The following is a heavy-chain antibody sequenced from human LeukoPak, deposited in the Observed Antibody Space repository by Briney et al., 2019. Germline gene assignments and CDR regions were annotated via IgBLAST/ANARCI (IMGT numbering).Heavy chain of an antibody. J-gene: IGHJ3*02. Sequence: GGSLRLSRAASGFTFSSYWMSWVRQAPGKGLEWVANIKQDGSEKYYVDSVKSRFTISRDNAKNSLYLQMNSLRAEDTAVYYCARSAYYDFWSGHDAFDIWGQGTMVTVSS. CDR3: ARSAYYDFWSGHDAFDI. V-gene: IGHV3-7*01. CDR1: GFTFSSYW. CDR2: IKQDGSEK. D-gene: IGHD3-3*01.